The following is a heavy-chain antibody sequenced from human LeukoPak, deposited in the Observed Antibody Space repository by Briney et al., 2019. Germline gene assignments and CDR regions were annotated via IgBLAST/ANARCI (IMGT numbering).Heavy chain of an antibody. CDR2: IYTSGST. CDR3: AVESGNYDFWSGYAPPRAFDY. Sequence: PSETLSLTCTVSGGSISSYYWSWIRQPAGKGLEWIGRIYTSGSTNYNPSLKSRVTMSVDTSKNQFSLKLSSVTAADTAVYYCAVESGNYDFWSGYAPPRAFDYWGQGTLVTVSS. V-gene: IGHV4-4*07. J-gene: IGHJ4*02. D-gene: IGHD3-3*01. CDR1: GGSISSYY.